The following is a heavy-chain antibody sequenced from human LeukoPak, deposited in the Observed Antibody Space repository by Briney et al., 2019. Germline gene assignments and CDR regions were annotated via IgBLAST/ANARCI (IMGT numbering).Heavy chain of an antibody. CDR1: GYRFTGYY. CDR3: ARAGRYCSGGSCYYIY. CDR2: INPNSGGT. J-gene: IGHJ4*02. V-gene: IGHV1-2*06. Sequence: GASVKVSCKASGYRFTGYYVHWVRQAPGQGLEWMGRINPNSGGTNYAQKFQGRVTMTRDTSISTAYMELSRLRSDDTAVYYCARAGRYCSGGSCYYIYWGQGTLVTVSS. D-gene: IGHD2-15*01.